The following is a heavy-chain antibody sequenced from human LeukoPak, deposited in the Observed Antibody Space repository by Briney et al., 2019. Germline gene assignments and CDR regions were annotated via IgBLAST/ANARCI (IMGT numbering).Heavy chain of an antibody. Sequence: PSETLSLICTVSGYSISSGYYWGWIRQPPGKGLEWIGSIYYSGSTYYNPSLKSRVTISVDTSKNQFSLKLSSVTAADTAVYYCARAPIICSSSSCYGYYFDYWGQGTLVTVSS. CDR1: GYSISSGYY. V-gene: IGHV4-38-2*02. CDR2: IYYSGST. J-gene: IGHJ4*02. D-gene: IGHD2-2*01. CDR3: ARAPIICSSSSCYGYYFDY.